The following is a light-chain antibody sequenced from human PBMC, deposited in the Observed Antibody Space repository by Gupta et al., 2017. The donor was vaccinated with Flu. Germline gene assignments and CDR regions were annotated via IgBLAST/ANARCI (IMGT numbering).Light chain of an antibody. J-gene: IGKJ4*01. V-gene: IGKV3-11*01. Sequence: VLTQSSATLSLSPGERATLSCSASQTIRNFLAWYQQKPGQAPRLLIYDTSNGATGIPARCSGSGSGTDVILTISSLEPKDFAVYYCQLSSAFGGGTKVEIK. CDR1: QTIRNF. CDR3: QLSSA. CDR2: DTS.